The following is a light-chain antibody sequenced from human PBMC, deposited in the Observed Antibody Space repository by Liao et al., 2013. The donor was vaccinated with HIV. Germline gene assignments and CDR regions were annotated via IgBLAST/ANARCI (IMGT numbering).Light chain of an antibody. CDR3: QVWDSSSFHVV. CDR1: NVGDKS. J-gene: IGLJ2*01. V-gene: IGLV3-21*01. CDR2: SDD. Sequence: SYELTQPPSVSVAPGETARITCGGNNVGDKSVHWYQQRPGQAPVLVIYSDDDRPSGIPERFSGSNSENTATLTISRVEAGDEADYFCQVWDSSSFHVVFGGGTTLTVL.